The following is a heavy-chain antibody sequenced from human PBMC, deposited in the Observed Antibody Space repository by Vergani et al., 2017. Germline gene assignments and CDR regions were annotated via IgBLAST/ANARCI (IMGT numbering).Heavy chain of an antibody. J-gene: IGHJ6*03. CDR1: GGTFSSYA. CDR3: ARVPRDIGVVPAAIRAYYYYYMDV. Sequence: QVQLVQSGAEVKKPGSSVKVSCKASGGTFSSYAISWVRQAPGQGLEWMGGIIPIFGTANYAQKFQGRVTITADESTSTAYMELSSLRSEDTAVYYCARVPRDIGVVPAAIRAYYYYYMDVWGKGTTVTVSS. V-gene: IGHV1-69*01. CDR2: IIPIFGTA. D-gene: IGHD2-2*02.